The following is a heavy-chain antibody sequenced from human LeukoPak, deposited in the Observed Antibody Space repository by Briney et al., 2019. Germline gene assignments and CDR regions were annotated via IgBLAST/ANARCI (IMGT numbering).Heavy chain of an antibody. J-gene: IGHJ3*02. CDR1: GFTFDDYA. D-gene: IGHD3-10*01. V-gene: IGHV3-9*01. CDR2: ISWNSGSI. CDR3: AKDLVRGVLDAFDI. Sequence: GGSLRLSCEASGFTFDDYAMHWVRQAPGKGLEWVSGISWNSGSIAYADSVKGRFTISRDNSKNSLYLQMNSLRTEDTALYYCAKDLVRGVLDAFDIWGQGTMVSVSS.